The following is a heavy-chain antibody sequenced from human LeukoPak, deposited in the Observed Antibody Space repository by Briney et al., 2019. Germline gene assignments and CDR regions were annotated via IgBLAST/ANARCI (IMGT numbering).Heavy chain of an antibody. CDR2: IIPIFGIA. J-gene: IGHJ4*02. Sequence: ASVKVSCKASGGTFSSYAISCVRQAPGQWLEWMGRIIPIFGIANYAQKFQGRGTITADKSTSTAYMELSSLRSEDTAVYYCARVGVLAAAGHFDYWGQGTLVTVSS. CDR1: GGTFSSYA. CDR3: ARVGVLAAAGHFDY. V-gene: IGHV1-69*04. D-gene: IGHD6-13*01.